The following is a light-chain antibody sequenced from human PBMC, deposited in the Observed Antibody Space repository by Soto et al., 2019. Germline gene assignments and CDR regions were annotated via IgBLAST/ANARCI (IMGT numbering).Light chain of an antibody. V-gene: IGKV1-5*01. J-gene: IGKJ3*01. CDR1: QSISSW. CDR3: QQYHSYPFT. Sequence: DIQMTQSPSTLSASVGDRVTIACRASQSISSWLAWYQQKPGKAPKLLIYAASSLQSGVPSSFSGSGSGTEFTLTISSLQPDDFATYYCQQYHSYPFTFGPGTKVDI. CDR2: AAS.